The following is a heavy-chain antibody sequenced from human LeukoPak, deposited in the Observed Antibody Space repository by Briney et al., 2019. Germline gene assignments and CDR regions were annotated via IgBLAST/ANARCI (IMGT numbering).Heavy chain of an antibody. CDR3: AAVRLGGELLIDY. J-gene: IGHJ4*02. Sequence: SVKVSCEASGFTFTSSAMQWVRQARGQRLEWIGWIVVGSGNTNYAQKFQERVTITRDMSTSTAYMELSSLRSEDTAVYYCAAVRLGGELLIDYWGQGTLVTVSS. CDR1: GFTFTSSA. D-gene: IGHD1-26*01. CDR2: IVVGSGNT. V-gene: IGHV1-58*02.